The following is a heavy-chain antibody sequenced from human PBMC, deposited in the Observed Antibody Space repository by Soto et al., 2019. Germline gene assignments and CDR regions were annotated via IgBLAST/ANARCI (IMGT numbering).Heavy chain of an antibody. V-gene: IGHV3-30-3*01. J-gene: IGHJ6*02. D-gene: IGHD6-13*01. CDR2: ISYDGSNK. CDR3: ARDRQHYYYGMDV. Sequence: PGGSLRLSCAASGFTFSSYAMHWVRQAPGKGLEWVAVISYDGSNKYYADSVKGRFTISRDNSKNTLYLQMNSLRAEDTAVYYCARDRQHYYYGMDVWGQGTTVTVSS. CDR1: GFTFSSYA.